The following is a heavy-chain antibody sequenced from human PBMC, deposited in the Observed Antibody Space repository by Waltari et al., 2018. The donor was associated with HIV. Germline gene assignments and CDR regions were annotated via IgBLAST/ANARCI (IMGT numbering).Heavy chain of an antibody. V-gene: IGHV3-23*04. CDR1: GFTFTNEA. D-gene: IGHD3-22*01. CDR2: ISGSGGST. J-gene: IGHJ4*02. Sequence: EVQLVESGGGLVQPGGSLRLSCAASGFTFTNEAMNWVRQAPGKGREWFSAISGSGGSTYYADSVKGRFTISRDNSKNTLYLQMNSLRAEDTALYYCAKDDSTGSSGYYPFHYWGQGTLITVSS. CDR3: AKDDSTGSSGYYPFHY.